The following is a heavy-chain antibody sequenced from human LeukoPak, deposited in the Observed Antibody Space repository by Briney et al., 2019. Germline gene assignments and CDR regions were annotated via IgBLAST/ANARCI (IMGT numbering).Heavy chain of an antibody. V-gene: IGHV1-69*01. CDR1: GGTFSRFT. CDR3: AREWGLESSGFYYAY. Sequence: SVKVSCKASGGTFSRFTISWVRQAPGQGFEWMGGVTPMFGTANFAQRFQGRASITADESTSTAFMELSSLRFEDTAVYYCAREWGLESSGFYYAYWGQGTLVTVSS. D-gene: IGHD3-22*01. CDR2: VTPMFGTA. J-gene: IGHJ4*02.